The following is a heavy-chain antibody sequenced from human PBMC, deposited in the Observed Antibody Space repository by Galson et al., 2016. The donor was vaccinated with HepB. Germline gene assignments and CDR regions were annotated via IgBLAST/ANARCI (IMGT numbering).Heavy chain of an antibody. Sequence: SVKVSCKASGGTFSNYAISWVRQAPGQGLEWMGGIIPILGIANYAQKFQSRVTITADKSTSTAYMELSSLRSEDTAVYYCARRVTGYFDLWGRGTLVSVSS. J-gene: IGHJ2*01. CDR2: IIPILGIA. CDR1: GGTFSNYA. CDR3: ARRVTGYFDL. V-gene: IGHV1-69*10. D-gene: IGHD5-18*01.